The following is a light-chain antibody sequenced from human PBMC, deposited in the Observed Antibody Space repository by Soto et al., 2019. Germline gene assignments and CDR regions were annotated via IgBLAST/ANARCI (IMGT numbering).Light chain of an antibody. CDR3: SSFTTTYFYV. CDR2: GVY. V-gene: IGLV2-18*02. J-gene: IGLJ1*01. CDR1: GSDVANYKR. Sequence: QSALTQPPSVSGSLEQSVTISCTGTGSDVANYKRVSWYQQAPGTAPKLIIYGVYHRPSGVSTRFSASKSAYTASLTISGLQAEDEADYYCSSFTTTYFYVFGPGTKLTVL.